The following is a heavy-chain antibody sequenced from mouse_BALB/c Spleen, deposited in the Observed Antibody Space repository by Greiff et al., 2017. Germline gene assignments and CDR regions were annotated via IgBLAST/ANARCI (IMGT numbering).Heavy chain of an antibody. CDR1: GFNIKDTY. D-gene: IGHD2-10*02. V-gene: IGHV14-3*02. J-gene: IGHJ2*01. CDR3: ARYGYGNYEGYFDY. CDR2: IDPANGNT. Sequence: VQLQQSGAELVKPGASVKLSCTASGFNIKDTYMHRVKQRPEQGLEWIGRIDPANGNTKYDPKFQGKATITADTSSNTAYLQLSSLTSEDTAVYYCARYGYGNYEGYFDYWGQGTTLTVSS.